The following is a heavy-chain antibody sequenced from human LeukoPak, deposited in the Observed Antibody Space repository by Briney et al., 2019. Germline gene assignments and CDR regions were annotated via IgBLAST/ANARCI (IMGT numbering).Heavy chain of an antibody. J-gene: IGHJ6*02. CDR3: VKLGATLSFVKLGAASAFEYYYGVDF. CDR1: GFIFSSYA. V-gene: IGHV3-64D*06. D-gene: IGHD3-16*01. CDR2: ISFNGGNT. Sequence: PGGSLRLSCSASGFIFSSYAMHWVRQAPGKGLEYVSGISFNGGNTYFADSVKGRFTISRDNSKDTLWLQMTSLRPEDTAVYYCVKLGATLSFVKLGAASAFEYYYGVDFWGQGTTVTVSS.